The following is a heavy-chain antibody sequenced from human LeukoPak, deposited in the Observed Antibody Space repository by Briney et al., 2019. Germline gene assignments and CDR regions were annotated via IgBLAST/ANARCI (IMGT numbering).Heavy chain of an antibody. CDR3: ARERDYDIAVVVAATLDY. CDR2: IIPILGIA. Sequence: SVKVSCKASGGTFSSYAISWVRQAPGQGLEWMGRIIPILGIANYAQKFQGRVTITADKSTSTAYMELSSLRSEDTAVYYCARERDYDIAVVVAATLDYWGQGTLVTVSS. D-gene: IGHD2-15*01. CDR1: GGTFSSYA. V-gene: IGHV1-69*04. J-gene: IGHJ4*02.